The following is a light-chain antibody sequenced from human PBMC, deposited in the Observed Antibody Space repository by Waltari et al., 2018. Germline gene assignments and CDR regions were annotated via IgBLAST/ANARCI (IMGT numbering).Light chain of an antibody. CDR1: ASNIGNNF. CDR3: GTWDNSLSGWV. J-gene: IGLJ3*02. V-gene: IGLV1-51*01. Sequence: QSVLTQPPSESAAPGQKVTISCSGAASNIGNNFVSWYQQFPGASPKLLIFETNKLPSGIPDRFSGSKSGTSATLGITGLQTGDEADDYCGTWDNSLSGWVFGTGTKLTVL. CDR2: ETN.